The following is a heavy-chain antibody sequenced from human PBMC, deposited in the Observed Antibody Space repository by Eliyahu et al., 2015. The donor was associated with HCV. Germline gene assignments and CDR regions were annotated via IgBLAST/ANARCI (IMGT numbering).Heavy chain of an antibody. CDR1: GFSLTTSGVG. J-gene: IGHJ4*02. V-gene: IGHV2-5*01. CDR2: INWNDDK. Sequence: QITLKESGPTVVKPTQTLTLTCTFSGFSLTTSGVGVGWIRQPPGKALEWLAFINWNDDKRYSPSLKSRVTITKDTSKNQVVLTMTNMDPVDTATYYCTHNAGWGIWARVDYWGQGTLVTVSS. CDR3: THNAGWGIWARVDY. D-gene: IGHD3-16*01.